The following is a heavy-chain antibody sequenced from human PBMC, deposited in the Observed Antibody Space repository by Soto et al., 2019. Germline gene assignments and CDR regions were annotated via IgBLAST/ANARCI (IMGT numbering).Heavy chain of an antibody. Sequence: ASVKVSCKASGYTFTSYGISWVRQAPGQGLEWMGWISAYNGNTNYAQKLQGRVTMTTDTSTSTAYMELRSLRSDDTAVYYCARDHSSSWYFYYYGMDVWGQGTTVTVSS. CDR3: ARDHSSSWYFYYYGMDV. D-gene: IGHD6-13*01. CDR1: GYTFTSYG. J-gene: IGHJ6*02. V-gene: IGHV1-18*04. CDR2: ISAYNGNT.